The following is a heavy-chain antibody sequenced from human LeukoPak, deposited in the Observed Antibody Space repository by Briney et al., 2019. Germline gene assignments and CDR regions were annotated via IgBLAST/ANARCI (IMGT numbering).Heavy chain of an antibody. J-gene: IGHJ4*02. CDR2: IKTXTDNXAT. Sequence: GGSLRLSCAASGFXFSASAIXWXXXPSGXXXXXVXXIKTXTDNXATAFXESVKGRFTIYRDDSKNTAYLQMDSLKTEDTAVYYCTRLDDFLTGFDCWGQGTLVTVSS. V-gene: IGHV3-73*01. CDR3: TRLDDFLTGFDC. D-gene: IGHD3-9*01. CDR1: GFXFSASA.